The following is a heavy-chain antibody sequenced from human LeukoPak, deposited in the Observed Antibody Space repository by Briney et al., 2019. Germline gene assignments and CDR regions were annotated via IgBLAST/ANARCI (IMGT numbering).Heavy chain of an antibody. Sequence: SETLSLTCTVSGGPFSSYYWTWIRQPPGKGLEWIGYIYHSGSTNYNPSLKRRVSISSDTSKNQFSLELSSVTAADTAVYYCARLKATVSIHAYFDPWGQGTLVTVSS. CDR1: GGPFSSYY. CDR3: ARLKATVSIHAYFDP. D-gene: IGHD4-17*01. J-gene: IGHJ4*02. CDR2: IYHSGST. V-gene: IGHV4-59*01.